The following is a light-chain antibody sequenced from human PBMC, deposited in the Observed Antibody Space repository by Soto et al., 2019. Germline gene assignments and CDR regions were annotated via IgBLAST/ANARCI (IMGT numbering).Light chain of an antibody. V-gene: IGLV2-14*03. Sequence: HSDLNNPASGYGAHLHWLPISCTRTSSDVGGYNYVSLYQQHPGKALILMISDVTNRPSGVSNRFSGSKSGNTASLTISGLQAEDEAEYYCSSYASSITFVFGSGTKVTVL. CDR3: SSYASSITFV. CDR2: DVT. J-gene: IGLJ1*01. CDR1: SSDVGGYNY.